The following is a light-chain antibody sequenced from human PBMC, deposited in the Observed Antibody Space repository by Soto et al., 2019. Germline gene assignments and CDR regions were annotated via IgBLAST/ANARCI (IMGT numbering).Light chain of an antibody. J-gene: IGKJ5*01. CDR3: QQYNNWPPIT. CDR1: QSVSSY. CDR2: GAS. V-gene: IGKV3D-15*01. Sequence: EIVLTQAAATLSFSPGERATLSCRASQSVSSYLAWYQQKPGQAPRLLIYGASSRATGIPDRFSGSGSGTDFTLTINSLQSEDFAVYYCQQYNNWPPITFGQGTLLEI.